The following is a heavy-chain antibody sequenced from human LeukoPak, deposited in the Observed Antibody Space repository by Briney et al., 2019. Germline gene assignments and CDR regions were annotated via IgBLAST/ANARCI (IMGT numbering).Heavy chain of an antibody. CDR1: GYIYTSYW. Sequence: GESLKISCNSSGYIYTSYWIGWVRQMPGKGLEWMGIIYPGDSDTRYSPSFQGQVTISADKSISTAYLQWSSLKASDTAMYYCARHVYSSSPHFDYWGQGTLVTVSS. CDR3: ARHVYSSSPHFDY. CDR2: IYPGDSDT. D-gene: IGHD6-6*01. J-gene: IGHJ4*02. V-gene: IGHV5-51*01.